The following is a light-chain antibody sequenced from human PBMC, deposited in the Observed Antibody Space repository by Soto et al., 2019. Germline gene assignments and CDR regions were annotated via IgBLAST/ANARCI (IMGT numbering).Light chain of an antibody. CDR1: QSFRTW. CDR2: KTS. Sequence: DIQMTQSPSTLPASVGDRVTITCRASQSFRTWLAWYQQKPGKAPKLLIYKTSILQSGVPSRFSGSGSGTEFTLTISSLQPDDFATYYCQKYNTYSTFGQGTKVDIK. CDR3: QKYNTYST. V-gene: IGKV1-5*03. J-gene: IGKJ1*01.